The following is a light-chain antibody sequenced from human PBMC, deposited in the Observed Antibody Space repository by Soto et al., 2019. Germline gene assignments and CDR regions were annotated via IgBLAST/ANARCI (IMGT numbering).Light chain of an antibody. Sequence: EIMMTQSPATLSVSPGERATLSCRASQSIGSNLAWYQQKPGQAPRLLIYGASTRATGTPARFSGSESGTEFTLTISSLQSEDFAVYYCQQYDTLLTFGGGTKVEIK. V-gene: IGKV3-15*01. CDR2: GAS. J-gene: IGKJ4*01. CDR1: QSIGSN. CDR3: QQYDTLLT.